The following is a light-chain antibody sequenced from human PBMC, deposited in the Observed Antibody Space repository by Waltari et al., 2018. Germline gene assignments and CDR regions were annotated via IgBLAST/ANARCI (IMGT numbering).Light chain of an antibody. CDR3: VLYMGNGIWV. J-gene: IGLJ3*02. CDR2: NTN. Sequence: QTVVTQEPSFSVSPGGTVTLTCGLTSGSVSTTYYPSWYQQTPGHAPRTLIYNTNTPSSGVPDRFSGSILGNKAALTITGAQADDESDYYCVLYMGNGIWVFGGGTKLTVL. CDR1: SGSVSTTYY. V-gene: IGLV8-61*01.